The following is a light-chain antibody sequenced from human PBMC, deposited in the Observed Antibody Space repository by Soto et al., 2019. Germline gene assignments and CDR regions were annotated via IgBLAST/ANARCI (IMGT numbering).Light chain of an antibody. V-gene: IGKV3-11*01. Sequence: PVGRATLSCRASQSISSSYLAWYQQKPGQAPRLLIYGASNRATGIPARFSGSGSGTDFTLTISSLEPKDFAIYYCQQRSSWPGTFGQGTKVDIK. J-gene: IGKJ1*01. CDR1: QSISSSY. CDR2: GAS. CDR3: QQRSSWPGT.